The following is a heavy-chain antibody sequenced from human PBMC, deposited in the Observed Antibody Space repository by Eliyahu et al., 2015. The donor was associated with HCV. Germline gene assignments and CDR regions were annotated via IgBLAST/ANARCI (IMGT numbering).Heavy chain of an antibody. Sequence: QVQLQESGPGLXKPSQTLSLTCTVXGGSISXGXYYWXWXRQHPGKGLEWIGYIYYSGSTYYNPSLKSRVTISVDTSKNQFSLKLSSVTAADTAVYYCAREADYGSGSYYYFDYWGQGTLVTVSS. CDR1: GGSISXGXYY. CDR3: AREADYGSGSYYYFDY. V-gene: IGHV4-31*03. CDR2: IYYSGST. J-gene: IGHJ4*02. D-gene: IGHD3-10*01.